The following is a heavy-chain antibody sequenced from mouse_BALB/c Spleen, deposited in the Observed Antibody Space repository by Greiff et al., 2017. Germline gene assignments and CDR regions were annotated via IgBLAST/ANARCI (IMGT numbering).Heavy chain of an antibody. CDR1: GYAFTNYL. J-gene: IGHJ2*01. D-gene: IGHD2-3*01. CDR3: ARREIYDGYIDY. V-gene: IGHV1-54*01. Sequence: VQLQQSGAELVRPGTSVKVSCKASGYAFTNYLIEWVKQRPGQGLEWIGVINPGSGGTNYNEKFKGKATLTADKSSSTAYMQLSSLTSDDSAVYFCARREIYDGYIDYWGQGTTLTVSS. CDR2: INPGSGGT.